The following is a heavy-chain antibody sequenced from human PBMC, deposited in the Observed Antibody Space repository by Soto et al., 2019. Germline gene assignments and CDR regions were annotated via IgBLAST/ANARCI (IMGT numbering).Heavy chain of an antibody. CDR1: GGSISSSSYY. Sequence: SETLSLTCTVSGGSISSSSYYWGWIRQPPGKGLEWIGSIYYSGSTYYNPSLKSRVTISVDTSKNQFSLKLSSVTAADTAVYYCARQGPPGQGSWYPISKTTPIDYWGQGTLVTVSS. CDR3: ARQGPPGQGSWYPISKTTPIDY. V-gene: IGHV4-39*01. J-gene: IGHJ4*02. CDR2: IYYSGST. D-gene: IGHD6-13*01.